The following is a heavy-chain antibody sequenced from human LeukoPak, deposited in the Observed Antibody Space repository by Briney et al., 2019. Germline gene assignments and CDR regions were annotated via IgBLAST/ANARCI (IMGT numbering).Heavy chain of an antibody. V-gene: IGHV3-23*01. J-gene: IGHJ4*02. CDR1: GFIFRCDA. D-gene: IGHD3-10*01. CDR2: ISDGGGGT. CDR3: ANRGKYYFDY. Sequence: PGGSRRLSCVASGFIFRCDAMSWVRQAPGKGLEWVSSISDGGGGTYYADSVKGRFTISRDNSKNTLYLLMNSQIAEDTAIYYCANRGKYYFDYWGQGTLVTVSS.